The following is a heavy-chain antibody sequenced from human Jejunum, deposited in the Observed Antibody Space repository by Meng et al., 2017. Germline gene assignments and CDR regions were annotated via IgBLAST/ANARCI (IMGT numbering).Heavy chain of an antibody. CDR1: GGSISTYY. J-gene: IGHJ3*02. V-gene: IGHV4-59*13. D-gene: IGHD1-1*01. CDR3: ARDRGRSGGFDI. CDR2: ISGAGSTGST. Sequence: SETLSLTCTASGGSISTYYWSWIRQPPGKGLEWIAYISGAGSTGSTNYNPSLKSRLSISVDTSNYQLSLNLSSVTAADTAIYYCARDRGRSGGFDIWGQGTMVTVSS.